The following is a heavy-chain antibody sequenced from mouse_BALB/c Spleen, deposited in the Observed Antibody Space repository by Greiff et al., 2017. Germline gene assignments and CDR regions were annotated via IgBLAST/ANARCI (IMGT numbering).Heavy chain of an antibody. CDR2: ISSGGSYT. Sequence: EVKLVESGGGLVKPGGSLKLSCAASGFTFSSYAMSWVRQSPEKRLEWVAEISSGGSYTYYPDTVTGRFTISRDNAKNTQYLEMSSLRSEDTAMYYCARGKYDCGFDYWGQGTTLTVSS. V-gene: IGHV5-9-4*01. CDR3: ARGKYDCGFDY. J-gene: IGHJ2*01. D-gene: IGHD2-14*01. CDR1: GFTFSSYA.